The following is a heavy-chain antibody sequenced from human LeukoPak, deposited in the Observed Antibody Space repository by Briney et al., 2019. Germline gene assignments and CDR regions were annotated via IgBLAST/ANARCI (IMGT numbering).Heavy chain of an antibody. CDR3: VRGGGGSYDYFDY. Sequence: GGSLRISCAASGFTSSTYAMSWVRQAPGKGLEWVSTISGSGVSTYYADSVKGRFTISRDTSNNTLYLQMNSLRAGDTAVYYCVRGGGGSYDYFDYWGQGTLVTVSS. V-gene: IGHV3-23*01. D-gene: IGHD1-26*01. CDR1: GFTSSTYA. CDR2: ISGSGVST. J-gene: IGHJ4*02.